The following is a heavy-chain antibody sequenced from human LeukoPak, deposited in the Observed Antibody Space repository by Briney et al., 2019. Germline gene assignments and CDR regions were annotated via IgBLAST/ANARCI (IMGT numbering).Heavy chain of an antibody. CDR1: GFTFSGYS. V-gene: IGHV3-21*01. D-gene: IGHD3-9*01. J-gene: IGHJ4*02. CDR3: ARANPPAISFFDW. Sequence: GGSLRLSCAASGFTFSGYSMNWVRLAPGKGLEWVSSISGSSGSIYYADSVKGRFTISRDNAENSLDLQMNSLRAEDTAVYYCARANPPAISFFDWWGQGTLGSVSS. CDR2: ISGSSGSI.